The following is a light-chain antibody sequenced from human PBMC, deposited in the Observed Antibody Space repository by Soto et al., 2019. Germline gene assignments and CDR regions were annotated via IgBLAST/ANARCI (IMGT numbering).Light chain of an antibody. CDR3: QRRSKWPLT. CDR2: DAS. CDR1: ESNNSY. J-gene: IGKJ5*01. V-gene: IGKV3-11*01. Sequence: EIVLTQSPATLSLSPGERGTLSCRASESNNSYLAWYQQKPGQAPRLLIYDASSRATGIPARFSGSGSGTDFTLAVSGLVPVDFAVYYCQRRSKWPLTFGLGTRLEI.